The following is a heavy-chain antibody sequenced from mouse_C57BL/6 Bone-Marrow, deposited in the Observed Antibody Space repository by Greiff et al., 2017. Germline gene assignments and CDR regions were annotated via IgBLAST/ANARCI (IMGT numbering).Heavy chain of an antibody. CDR3: ARNGYHAWFAY. Sequence: VQLQQSGAELARPGASVKLSCKASGYTFTSYGISWVKQRTGQGLEWIGEIYPRSGNTYHNEKFKGKATLTADKSSSTAYMELRSLTSEDSSVYFCARNGYHAWFAYWGQGTLVTVSA. CDR2: IYPRSGNT. CDR1: GYTFTSYG. D-gene: IGHD2-2*01. J-gene: IGHJ3*01. V-gene: IGHV1-81*01.